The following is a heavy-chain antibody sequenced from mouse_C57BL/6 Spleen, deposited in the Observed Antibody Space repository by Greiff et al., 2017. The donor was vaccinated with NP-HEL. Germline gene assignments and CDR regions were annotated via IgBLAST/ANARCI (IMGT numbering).Heavy chain of an antibody. CDR2: IDPETGGT. CDR1: GYTFTDYE. Sequence: VQLQQSGAELVRPGASVTLSCKASGYTFTDYEMHWVKQTPVHGLEWIGAIDPETGGTAYNQKFKGKAILTADKSSSTAYMELRSLTSEDSAVYYCTRSGYYGTWFAYWGQGTLVPVSA. V-gene: IGHV1-15*01. D-gene: IGHD1-1*01. J-gene: IGHJ3*01. CDR3: TRSGYYGTWFAY.